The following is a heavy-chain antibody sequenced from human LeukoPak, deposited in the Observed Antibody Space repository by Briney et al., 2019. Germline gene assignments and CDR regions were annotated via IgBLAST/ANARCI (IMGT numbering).Heavy chain of an antibody. D-gene: IGHD5-12*01. V-gene: IGHV4-34*01. CDR2: INHSGST. J-gene: IGHJ6*03. CDR1: GGSFSGYY. Sequence: NPSETLSLTCAVYGGSFSGYYWSWIRQPPGKGLEWIGEINHSGSTNYNPSLKSRVTISVDTSKNQFSLKLSSVTAADTAVYYCARRPLPTRPYYYYYMDVWGKGTTVTISS. CDR3: ARRPLPTRPYYYYYMDV.